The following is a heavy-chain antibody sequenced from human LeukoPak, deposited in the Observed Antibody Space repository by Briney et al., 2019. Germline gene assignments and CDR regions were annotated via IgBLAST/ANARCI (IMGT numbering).Heavy chain of an antibody. CDR1: GYSFTSYW. V-gene: IGHV5-51*01. CDR2: IYPGESDT. J-gene: IGHJ4*02. CDR3: ARRRGGHSFDY. Sequence: GESLRISCKGSGYSFTSYWIGWVRQMPGKGLEWIGIIYPGESDTRYSPSFQGQVTISADKSTSTAYLQWSSLKASDTAMYYCARRRGGHSFDYWGQGTLVTVSS. D-gene: IGHD2-15*01.